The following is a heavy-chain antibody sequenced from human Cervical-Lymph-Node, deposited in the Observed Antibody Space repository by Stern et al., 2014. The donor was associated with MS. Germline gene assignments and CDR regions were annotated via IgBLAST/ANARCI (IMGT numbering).Heavy chain of an antibody. J-gene: IGHJ5*02. CDR3: ARDGRYTTGFDP. Sequence: QVQLQESAPGLVKPSQTLSLTCTVSGGPISSGGYYWSWIRPHPGKGLEWIGYIYYSGSTYYNPSLKSRVTISVDTSKNQFSLKLSSVTAADTAVYYCARDGRYTTGFDPWGQGTLVTVSS. CDR1: GGPISSGGYY. V-gene: IGHV4-31*03. D-gene: IGHD3-9*01. CDR2: IYYSGST.